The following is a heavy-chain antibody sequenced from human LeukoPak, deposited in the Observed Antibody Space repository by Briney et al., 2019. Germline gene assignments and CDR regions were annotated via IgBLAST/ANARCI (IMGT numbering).Heavy chain of an antibody. CDR3: ARDPPSFQH. CDR2: ISSSSSHI. Sequence: GGSLRLSCAASGFTFSSYNMNWVRQAPGKGLEWVSSISSSSSHIYYADSVKGRFTISRDNAKNSLYLQMNSLRAEDTAVYYCARDPPSFQHWGQGTPVTVSS. CDR1: GFTFSSYN. J-gene: IGHJ1*01. V-gene: IGHV3-21*01.